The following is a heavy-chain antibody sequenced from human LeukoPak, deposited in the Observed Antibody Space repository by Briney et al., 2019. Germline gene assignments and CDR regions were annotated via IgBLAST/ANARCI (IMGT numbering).Heavy chain of an antibody. D-gene: IGHD3-22*01. Sequence: ASVKVSCKASGYTFTGYYMHWVRQAPGQGLEWMGWINPNSGGTNYAQKFQGRVTMTRDTSISTAYLQWSSLKASDTAMYYCARRITMIVVVTPYDAFDIWGQGTMVTVSS. J-gene: IGHJ3*02. V-gene: IGHV1-2*02. CDR1: GYTFTGYY. CDR2: INPNSGGT. CDR3: ARRITMIVVVTPYDAFDI.